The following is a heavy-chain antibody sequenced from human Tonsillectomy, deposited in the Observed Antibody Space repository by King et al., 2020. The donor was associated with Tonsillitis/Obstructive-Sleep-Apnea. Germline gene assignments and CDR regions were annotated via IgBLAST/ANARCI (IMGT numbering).Heavy chain of an antibody. CDR1: GFTFSNAW. Sequence: VQLVESGGGLVKPGGSLRLSCAASGFTFSNAWMSWVRQAPGRGLEWVGRIKSKTDGGTTDYAAPVKGRFTISRDDSKNTLYLQMNSLKTEATAVYYCTTDIDYGSGFFDYWGQGTLVTVSS. V-gene: IGHV3-15*01. D-gene: IGHD3-10*01. CDR3: TTDIDYGSGFFDY. CDR2: IKSKTDGGTT. J-gene: IGHJ4*02.